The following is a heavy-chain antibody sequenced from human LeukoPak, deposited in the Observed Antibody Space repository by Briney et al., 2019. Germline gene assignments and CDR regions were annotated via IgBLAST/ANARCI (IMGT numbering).Heavy chain of an antibody. J-gene: IGHJ3*02. V-gene: IGHV4-59*08. CDR1: GGSISSYY. D-gene: IGHD3-22*01. CDR3: ARRPINYYDSSGYSNDAFDI. CDR2: IYYSGST. Sequence: PSETLSLTCTVSGGSISSYYWSWIRQPPGKGLEWIGDIYYSGSTNYNPSLKSRVTISVDTSRNQFSLKLSSVTAADTAVYYCARRPINYYDSSGYSNDAFDIWGQGTMVTVSS.